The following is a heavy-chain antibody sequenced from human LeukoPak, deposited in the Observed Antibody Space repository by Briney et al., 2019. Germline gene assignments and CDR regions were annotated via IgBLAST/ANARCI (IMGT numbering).Heavy chain of an antibody. CDR1: GFTFSSYE. CDR3: ARGTFYFDY. J-gene: IGHJ4*02. CDR2: IGGSGSPI. D-gene: IGHD2/OR15-2a*01. V-gene: IGHV3-48*03. Sequence: PGGSLRLSCAASGFTFSSYEMNWVRQAPGKGLEWASYIGGSGSPIYYADSVNGRFTISRDNAKNSLYLQMNSLRAEDTAVYYCARGTFYFDYWGQGTLVTVSS.